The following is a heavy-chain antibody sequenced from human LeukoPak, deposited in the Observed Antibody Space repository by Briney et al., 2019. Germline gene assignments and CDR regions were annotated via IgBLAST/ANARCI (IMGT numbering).Heavy chain of an antibody. D-gene: IGHD3-22*01. CDR3: ARGHSSGYYFDYFDY. CDR2: INPSGGST. J-gene: IGHJ4*02. V-gene: IGHV1-46*01. CDR1: GYTFTSYY. Sequence: VSVKVSCKASGYTFTSYYMHWVRQAPGQGLEWMGIINPSGGSTSYAQKFQGRVTMTRDTSTSTVYMELSSLRSEDTAVYYCARGHSSGYYFDYFDYWGQGTLVTVSS.